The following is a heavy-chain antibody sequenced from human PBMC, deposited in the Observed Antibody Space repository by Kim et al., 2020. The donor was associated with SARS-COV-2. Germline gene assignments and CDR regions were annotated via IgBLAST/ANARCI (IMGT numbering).Heavy chain of an antibody. CDR2: INHSGST. V-gene: IGHV4-34*01. CDR3: ARVYRWFRPTSRLAGDYYYGMDV. D-gene: IGHD3-16*02. Sequence: SETLSLTCAVYGGSFSGYYWSWIRQPPGKGLEWIGEINHSGSTNYNPSLKSRVTISVDTSKNQFSLKLSSVTAADTAVYYCARVYRWFRPTSRLAGDYYYGMDVWGQGTTVTVSS. CDR1: GGSFSGYY. J-gene: IGHJ6*02.